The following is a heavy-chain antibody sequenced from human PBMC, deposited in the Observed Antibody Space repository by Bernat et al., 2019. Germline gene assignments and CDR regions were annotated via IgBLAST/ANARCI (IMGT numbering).Heavy chain of an antibody. V-gene: IGHV3-53*02. J-gene: IGHJ6*02. CDR3: SPLYYLPLVL. CDR1: GLTVSSND. Sequence: EVQLVETGGGLIQPGGSLRLSCAASGLTVSSNDMTWVRQAPGKGLEWVSVIHKGGRTYYADSVEGRFTISRDNSKNTLYVEMNSLRAEETGVFYWSPLYYLPLVLLGQGTTVTVSS. D-gene: IGHD3-10*01. CDR2: IHKGGRT.